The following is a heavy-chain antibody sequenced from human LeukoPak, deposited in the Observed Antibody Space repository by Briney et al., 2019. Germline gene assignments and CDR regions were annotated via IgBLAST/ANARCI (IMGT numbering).Heavy chain of an antibody. CDR2: ISYDGSNK. CDR1: GFTFSSYA. J-gene: IGHJ4*02. Sequence: GGSLRLSCAASGFTFSSYAMHWVRQAPGKGLEGVAVISYDGSNKYYADSVKGRFTISRDNSKNTLYLQMNSLRAEDTAVYYCAGGLIEYSSSSSFDYWGQGTLVTVSS. CDR3: AGGLIEYSSSSSFDY. D-gene: IGHD6-6*01. V-gene: IGHV3-30*04.